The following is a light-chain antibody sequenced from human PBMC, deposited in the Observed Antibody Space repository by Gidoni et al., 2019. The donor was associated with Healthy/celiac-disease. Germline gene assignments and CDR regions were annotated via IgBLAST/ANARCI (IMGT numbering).Light chain of an antibody. J-gene: IGKJ4*01. CDR3: QQRSNWGHLT. CDR1: QSVSSY. V-gene: IGKV3-11*01. CDR2: DAS. Sequence: EIVLTQSPATLSLSPGERATLSCRASQSVSSYLAWYQQKPGQAPRLLIYDASNRATGIPARFSGSGSGTDFTLTISSLEPEDFAVYYCQQRSNWGHLTFXGXTKVEIK.